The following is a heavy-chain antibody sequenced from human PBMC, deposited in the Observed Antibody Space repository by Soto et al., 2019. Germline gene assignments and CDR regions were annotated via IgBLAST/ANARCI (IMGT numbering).Heavy chain of an antibody. D-gene: IGHD2-21*02. CDR3: ARGPSCGGDCYLFDY. Sequence: QVLLVQSGAEVTRPGASVKVSCKASGYTFTSYYMHWVRQAPGQGLEWMAMINPSGGRTKYAQIFQGRVTLNRDTSTGTVDMELSSLTSEDTAIYYCARGPSCGGDCYLFDYWGQGTQVTLSS. CDR2: INPSGGRT. V-gene: IGHV1-46*01. CDR1: GYTFTSYY. J-gene: IGHJ4*02.